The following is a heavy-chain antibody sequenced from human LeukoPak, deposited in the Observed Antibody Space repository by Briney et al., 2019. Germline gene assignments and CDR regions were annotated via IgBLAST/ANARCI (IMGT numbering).Heavy chain of an antibody. V-gene: IGHV4-34*01. CDR3: AKDGIAAKYDY. J-gene: IGHJ4*02. Sequence: PSETLSLTCAVYGGSFSGYYWSWIRQPPGKGLEWIGGINHSGSTNYNPSLKSRVTISVDTSKNQFSLKLSSVTAADTAVYYCAKDGIAAKYDYWGQGTLVTVSS. CDR2: INHSGST. CDR1: GGSFSGYY. D-gene: IGHD6-13*01.